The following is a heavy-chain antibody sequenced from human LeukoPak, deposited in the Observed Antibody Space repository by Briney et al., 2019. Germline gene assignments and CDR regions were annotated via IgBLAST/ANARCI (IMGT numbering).Heavy chain of an antibody. V-gene: IGHV4-59*01. D-gene: IGHD5-24*01. CDR2: IYNSGTT. CDR1: GGSISSNF. CDR3: ARESRDADAFDI. Sequence: SETLSLTCTVSGGSISSNFWSWIRQPPGKGLEYIGYIYNSGTTNYNPSLKSRVTISVDTSKNQLSLKLSSVTAADTAVYYCARESRDADAFDIWGQGTMVTVSS. J-gene: IGHJ3*02.